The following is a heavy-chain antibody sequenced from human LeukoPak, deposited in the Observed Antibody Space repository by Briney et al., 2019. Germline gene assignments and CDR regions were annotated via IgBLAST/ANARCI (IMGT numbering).Heavy chain of an antibody. V-gene: IGHV3-66*01. D-gene: IGHD2-15*01. J-gene: IGHJ4*02. CDR3: ARDPGGKGNDY. Sequence: GGSLRLSCAASGFTVSSNYMSWVRQAPGKGLEWVSVIYSGGSTYYADSVKGRSTISRDNSKNTLYLQMNSLRAEDTAVYYCARDPGGKGNDYWGQGTLVTVSS. CDR1: GFTVSSNY. CDR2: IYSGGST.